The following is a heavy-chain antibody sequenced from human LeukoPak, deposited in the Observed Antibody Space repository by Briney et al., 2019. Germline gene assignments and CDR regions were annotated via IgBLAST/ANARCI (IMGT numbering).Heavy chain of an antibody. CDR1: GYTFTGHY. V-gene: IGHV1-2*02. CDR3: ARDVGTYLS. J-gene: IGHJ5*02. CDR2: INPKSGGT. Sequence: GASVKVSCKASGYTFTGHYMHWVRQAPGQGHEWLGWINPKSGGTNYAQKFQGRDTMTRDTSITTAYMELSGLTYDDSAVYYCARDVGTYLSWGQGTQVTVSS. D-gene: IGHD1-26*01.